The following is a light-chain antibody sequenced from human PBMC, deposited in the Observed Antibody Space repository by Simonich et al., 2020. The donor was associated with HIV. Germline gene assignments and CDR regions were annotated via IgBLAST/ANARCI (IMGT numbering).Light chain of an antibody. CDR1: QSFSNW. J-gene: IGKJ2*01. V-gene: IGKV1-5*03. CDR2: KAS. Sequence: DIQMTQSPSTLSASVGDRVTITCRASQSFSNWLAWYQQKPGKAPNLLIYKASSLESGVPSRFSGSGSGTEFTLTISSLQPDDFATYYCQQYNSYSQTFGQGTKLEIK. CDR3: QQYNSYSQT.